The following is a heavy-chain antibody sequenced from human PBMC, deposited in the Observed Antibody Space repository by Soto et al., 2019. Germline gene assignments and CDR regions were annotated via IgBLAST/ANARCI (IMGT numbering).Heavy chain of an antibody. CDR2: IFSGGTT. D-gene: IGHD4-17*01. CDR3: VRDQGPTAY. Sequence: EVQLVESGGGLIQPGGSLRLSCAASGFTVSNNYMTWVRQAPGKGLEWVSFIFSGGTTDYADSVKGRFTISRDNSKNTLYLQMNSLRAEDTAVYYCVRDQGPTAYWGQGTLVTVSS. V-gene: IGHV3-53*01. J-gene: IGHJ4*02. CDR1: GFTVSNNY.